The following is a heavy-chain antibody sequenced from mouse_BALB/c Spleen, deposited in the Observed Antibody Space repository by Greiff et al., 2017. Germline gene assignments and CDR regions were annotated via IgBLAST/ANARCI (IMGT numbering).Heavy chain of an antibody. Sequence: EVKLMESGGGLVQPGGSLRLSCATSGFTFTDYYMSWVRQPPGKALEWLGFIRNKANGYTTEYSASVKGRFTISRDNSQSILYLQMNTLRAEDSATYYCARDYGLWYFDDWGQGTTLTVSS. CDR2: IRNKANGYTT. D-gene: IGHD1-2*01. V-gene: IGHV7-3*02. J-gene: IGHJ2*01. CDR1: GFTFTDYY. CDR3: ARDYGLWYFDD.